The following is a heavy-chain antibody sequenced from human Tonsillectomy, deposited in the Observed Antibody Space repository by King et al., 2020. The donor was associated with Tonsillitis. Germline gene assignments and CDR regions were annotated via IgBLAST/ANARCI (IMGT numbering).Heavy chain of an antibody. CDR3: TAERQAAMNF. J-gene: IGHJ4*02. D-gene: IGHD5-18*01. CDR2: ISSGSTYI. Sequence: VQLVESGGGLVKPGGSLRLSCAASGFTFSTYNMNWVRQAPGKGLEWVSSISSGSTYIYYAGSVEGRFTISRDNAKNSLYLQMNSLRAEDTAVYYCTAERQAAMNFGGQGTLVTVSS. CDR1: GFTFSTYN. V-gene: IGHV3-21*01.